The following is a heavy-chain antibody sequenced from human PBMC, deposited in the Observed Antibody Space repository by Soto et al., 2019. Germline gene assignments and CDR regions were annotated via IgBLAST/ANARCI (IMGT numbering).Heavy chain of an antibody. V-gene: IGHV4-34*01. CDR2: SNHSGST. J-gene: IGHJ3*02. CDR3: ARGMLRFLEWWRMWAFDI. D-gene: IGHD3-3*01. Sequence: QVQLQQWGAGLLKPSETLSLTCAVYGGSFSGYYWSWIRQPPGKGLEWIGESNHSGSTNYNPSLKSRVTLSVDTSKNQFSLKLSSVTAADTAVYYCARGMLRFLEWWRMWAFDIWGQGTMVTVSS. CDR1: GGSFSGYY.